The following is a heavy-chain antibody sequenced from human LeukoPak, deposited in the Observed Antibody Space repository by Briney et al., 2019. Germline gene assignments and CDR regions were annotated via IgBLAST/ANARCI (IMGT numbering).Heavy chain of an antibody. CDR1: GFPFSRSS. J-gene: IGHJ4*02. Sequence: PGGSLRLSCAASGFPFSRSSMNWVRQAPGKGLEWVASISSSSSYIYFAASVKGRFTISRDTANSSLYLQMNIRTARAPAFYFCARVLASGSSAFDYWGQGTLVTVSS. CDR3: ARVLASGSSAFDY. V-gene: IGHV3-21*01. CDR2: ISSSSSYI. D-gene: IGHD1-26*01.